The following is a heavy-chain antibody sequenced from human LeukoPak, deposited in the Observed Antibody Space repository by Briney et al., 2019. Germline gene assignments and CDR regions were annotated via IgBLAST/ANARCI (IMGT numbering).Heavy chain of an antibody. Sequence: GGSLRLSCAASGFTFSSYGMHWVRQAPGKGLEWVAVIWYDGSNKYYADSVKGRFTISRDNSKNTLYLQMNSLGAEDTAVYYCARWGDGNSSGWEASVYYFDYWGQGTLVTVSS. CDR3: ARWGDGNSSGWEASVYYFDY. CDR1: GFTFSSYG. J-gene: IGHJ4*02. V-gene: IGHV3-33*01. D-gene: IGHD6-19*01. CDR2: IWYDGSNK.